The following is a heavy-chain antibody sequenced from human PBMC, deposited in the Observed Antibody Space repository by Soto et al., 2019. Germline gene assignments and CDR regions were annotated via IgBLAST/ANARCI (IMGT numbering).Heavy chain of an antibody. Sequence: EVQLLESGGGLVQPGGSLRLSCVASGFSFSNSAISWVRQAPGKGLEWVSVINGGDTHYADSVRSRFTSSRDNSKNTVYQKMNSLRADDTAVYYCARESPEVVHTCAYWGQGTLAAVSS. CDR3: ARESPEVVHTCAY. V-gene: IGHV3-23*01. J-gene: IGHJ4*02. CDR2: INGGDT. D-gene: IGHD3-16*01. CDR1: GFSFSNSA.